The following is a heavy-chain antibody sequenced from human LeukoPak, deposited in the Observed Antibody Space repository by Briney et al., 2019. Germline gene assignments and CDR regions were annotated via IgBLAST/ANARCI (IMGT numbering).Heavy chain of an antibody. CDR3: ARVNDILTGYYNGYFNY. CDR1: GYTFTSYG. D-gene: IGHD3-9*01. CDR2: IIPIFGTA. Sequence: ASVKVSCKASGYTFTSYGISWVRQAPGQGLEWMGGIIPIFGTANYAQKFQGRVTITADESTSTAYMELSSLRSEDTAVYYCARVNDILTGYYNGYFNYWGQGTLVTVSS. J-gene: IGHJ4*02. V-gene: IGHV1-69*13.